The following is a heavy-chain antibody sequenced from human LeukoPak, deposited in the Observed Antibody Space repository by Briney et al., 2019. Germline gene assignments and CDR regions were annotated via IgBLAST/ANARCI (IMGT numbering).Heavy chain of an antibody. D-gene: IGHD6-19*01. CDR2: IYYSGST. CDR1: GGSISGSSYY. CDR3: ARHGGGLAVADLFDY. Sequence: ASQTLSLTCTVSGGSISGSSYYWGWIRQPPGKGLEWIGSIYYSGSTYYNPSLKSRVTISVDTSKNQFSLKLSSVTAADTAVYYCARHGGGLAVADLFDYWGQGTLVTVSS. J-gene: IGHJ4*02. V-gene: IGHV4-39*01.